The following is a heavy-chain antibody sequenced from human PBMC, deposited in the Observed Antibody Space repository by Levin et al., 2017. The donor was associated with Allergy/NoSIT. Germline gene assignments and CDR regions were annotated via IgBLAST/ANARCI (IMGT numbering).Heavy chain of an antibody. Sequence: GGSLRLSCAASGFTVRNHYVSWVRQAPGKGLEWVSLIYSGGAKYYADSVKGRFTISRDDSKNTLYLQMNNLRREDSAVYYCARTHYDILTSYMDVWGNGTTVTVPS. V-gene: IGHV3-66*02. CDR2: IYSGGAK. CDR3: ARTHYDILTSYMDV. D-gene: IGHD3-9*01. J-gene: IGHJ6*03. CDR1: GFTVRNHY.